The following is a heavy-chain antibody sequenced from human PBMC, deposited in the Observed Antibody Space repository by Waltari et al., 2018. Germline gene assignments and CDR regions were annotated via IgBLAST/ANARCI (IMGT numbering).Heavy chain of an antibody. CDR1: GGSFRGYY. D-gene: IGHD2-8*01. CDR2: INHSGST. V-gene: IGHV4-34*01. J-gene: IGHJ6*03. CDR3: ARERGARGLLYSAPRSKDLPYYYMDV. Sequence: QVQLQQWGAGLLKPSETLSLTCAVYGGSFRGYYWSWFRLSPGQGLAGIGEINHSGSTNYNPSLKSRVTISVDTSKNQFSLKLSSVTAADTAVYYCARERGARGLLYSAPRSKDLPYYYMDVWGKGTTVTVSS.